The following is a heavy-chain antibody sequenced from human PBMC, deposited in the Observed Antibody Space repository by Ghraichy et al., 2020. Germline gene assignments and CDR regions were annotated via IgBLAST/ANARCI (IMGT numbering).Heavy chain of an antibody. Sequence: GGSLRLSCAASGFIFGNYAMSWVRQTAGKGLEWVSAVDGPATNTYYTDSVKSRFTISRDNSENTLYLQMSSLRAGDTALYYCARESTGAGDNVFDIWGPGTLVIVSS. CDR3: ARESTGAGDNVFDI. CDR1: GFIFGNYA. J-gene: IGHJ3*02. D-gene: IGHD1-1*01. CDR2: VDGPATNT. V-gene: IGHV3-23*01.